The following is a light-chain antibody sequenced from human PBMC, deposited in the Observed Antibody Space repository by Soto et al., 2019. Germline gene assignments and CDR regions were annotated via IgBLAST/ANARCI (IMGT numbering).Light chain of an antibody. V-gene: IGLV2-14*01. J-gene: IGLJ1*01. CDR3: SSYTSSSTYV. Sequence: QSVLTQPASVSGTPGQSITISCTGTSSDVGGYTYVSWYQQHPGKAPKLMIYDVSNRPSGVSNRLSVSKSGNTASLTISGLQAEDEADYYCSSYTSSSTYVFGTGTKVTVL. CDR1: SSDVGGYTY. CDR2: DVS.